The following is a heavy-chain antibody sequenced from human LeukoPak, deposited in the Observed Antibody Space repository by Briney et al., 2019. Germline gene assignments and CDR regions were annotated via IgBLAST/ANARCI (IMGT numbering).Heavy chain of an antibody. CDR2: INHSGST. V-gene: IGHV4-34*01. CDR3: ARNSQSGYYRTHYFDY. J-gene: IGHJ4*02. CDR1: GGSFSGYY. Sequence: SETLSLTCAVYGGSFSGYYWSWIRQPPGKGLEWIGEINHSGSTNYNPSLKSRVTISVDTSKNQFSLKLSSVTAADTAVYYCARNSQSGYYRTHYFDYWGQGTLVTVSS. D-gene: IGHD3-3*01.